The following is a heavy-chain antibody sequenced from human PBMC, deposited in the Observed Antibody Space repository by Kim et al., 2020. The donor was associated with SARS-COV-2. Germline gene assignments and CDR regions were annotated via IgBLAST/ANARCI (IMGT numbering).Heavy chain of an antibody. Sequence: SETLSLTCTVSGGSISSYYWSWIRQPPGKGLEWIGYIYYSGSTNYNPSLKSRVTISVDTSKNQFSLKLSSVTAADTAVYYCARVTCGGDCYSAGFDYWGQGTLVTVSS. V-gene: IGHV4-59*13. J-gene: IGHJ4*02. CDR2: IYYSGST. D-gene: IGHD2-21*01. CDR3: ARVTCGGDCYSAGFDY. CDR1: GGSISSYY.